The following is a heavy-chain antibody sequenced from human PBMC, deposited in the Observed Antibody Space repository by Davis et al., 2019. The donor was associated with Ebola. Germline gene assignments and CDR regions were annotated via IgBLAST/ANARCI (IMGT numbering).Heavy chain of an antibody. CDR2: VRSHGSDD. D-gene: IGHD2-2*01. CDR3: ARDSTKSWFDH. V-gene: IGHV3-30*02. Sequence: GGSLRLSCEASGFTLSNFAMAWVRQAPGRGLEWVAFVRSHGSDDHYADSVKGRFTISRDNYKNTLYLQMNSLRVEDTAVYYCARDSTKSWFDHWGQGTLVTVSS. CDR1: GFTLSNFA. J-gene: IGHJ5*02.